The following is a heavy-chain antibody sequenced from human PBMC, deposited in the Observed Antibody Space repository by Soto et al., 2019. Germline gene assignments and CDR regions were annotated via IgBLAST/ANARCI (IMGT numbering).Heavy chain of an antibody. D-gene: IGHD1-1*01. J-gene: IGHJ6*02. CDR3: ARPTTMYYGMDV. CDR2: IYYSGST. V-gene: IGHV4-39*01. Sequence: ETLSLTCTVSGGSISSSSYYWGWIRQPPGKGLEWIGSIYYSGSTYYNPSLKSRVTISVDTSKNQFSLKLSSVTAADTAVYYCARPTTMYYGMDVWGQGTTVTVSS. CDR1: GGSISSSSYY.